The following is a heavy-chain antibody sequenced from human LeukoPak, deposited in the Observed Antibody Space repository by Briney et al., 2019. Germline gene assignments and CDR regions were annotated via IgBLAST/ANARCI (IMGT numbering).Heavy chain of an antibody. CDR3: ARDLSAPVVAATPYYYYGMDV. Sequence: ASVKVSCKASGYTFTSYAMNWVRQAPGQRLEWMGWINTNTGNPTYAQGFTGRFVFSLDTSVSTAYLQISSLKAEDTAVYYCARDLSAPVVAATPYYYYGMDVWGQGTTVTVSS. D-gene: IGHD2-15*01. CDR2: INTNTGNP. V-gene: IGHV7-4-1*02. J-gene: IGHJ6*02. CDR1: GYTFTSYA.